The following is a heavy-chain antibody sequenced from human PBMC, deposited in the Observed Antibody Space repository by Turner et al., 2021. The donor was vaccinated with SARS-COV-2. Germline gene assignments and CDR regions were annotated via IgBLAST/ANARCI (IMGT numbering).Heavy chain of an antibody. CDR1: GFTFSSYA. Sequence: EVQLVESGGGLVQPGGSLRLSYSASGFTFSSYAMHWVRQAPGKGLEYVSAISSSGDSTYYADSVKGRFTISRDNSKNTLYLQMSSLRAEDSALYYCAKEALNGYNSHWGRGTLVTVSS. J-gene: IGHJ4*02. CDR3: AKEALNGYNSH. CDR2: ISSSGDST. D-gene: IGHD5-12*01. V-gene: IGHV3-64D*06.